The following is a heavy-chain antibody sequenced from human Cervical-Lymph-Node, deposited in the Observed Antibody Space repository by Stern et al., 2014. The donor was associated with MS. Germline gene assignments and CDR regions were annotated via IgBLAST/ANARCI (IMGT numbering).Heavy chain of an antibody. D-gene: IGHD6-6*01. CDR2: IYASGST. Sequence: QVQLQESGPGLVKPSETLSLACTVSGGSISGFYWSWIRQPAGKGLEWIGRIYASGSTGQKPYLKSRVTMSVDTSRNQFSLKLRSVTAADTAVYYCARDLRSDYSSSGFDYWGQGTLVTVSS. CDR1: GGSISGFY. V-gene: IGHV4-4*07. CDR3: ARDLRSDYSSSGFDY. J-gene: IGHJ4*02.